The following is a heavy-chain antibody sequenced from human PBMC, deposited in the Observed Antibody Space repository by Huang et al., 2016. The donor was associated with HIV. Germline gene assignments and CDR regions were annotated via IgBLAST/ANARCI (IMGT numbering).Heavy chain of an antibody. Sequence: QVQLVQSGAEVKKHGSSVTVSCKASGGTFSSSAINWVLQAPGQGLEWMGGIIPICGTANYAQKCQGRATITADESTSTAYMELSSLRSEDTAVYYCAREFYYDSSGYYFDYWGQGTLVTVSS. CDR2: IIPICGTA. D-gene: IGHD3-22*01. CDR1: GGTFSSSA. J-gene: IGHJ4*02. V-gene: IGHV1-69*01. CDR3: AREFYYDSSGYYFDY.